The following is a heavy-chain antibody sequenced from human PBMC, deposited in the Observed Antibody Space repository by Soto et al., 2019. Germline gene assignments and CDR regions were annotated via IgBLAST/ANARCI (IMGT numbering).Heavy chain of an antibody. CDR1: GFSLSTSGVG. D-gene: IGHD3-10*01. Sequence: QITLKESGPTLVKPTQTLTLTCTFSGFSLSTSGVGVGWIRQPPGKALEWLALIYWNDDKRYSPSLKSRLTITKDTSKNQVVLTMTNMDPVDTATYYCAHIQWFARGSHGYYFDYWGQGTLVTVSS. J-gene: IGHJ4*02. CDR2: IYWNDDK. CDR3: AHIQWFARGSHGYYFDY. V-gene: IGHV2-5*01.